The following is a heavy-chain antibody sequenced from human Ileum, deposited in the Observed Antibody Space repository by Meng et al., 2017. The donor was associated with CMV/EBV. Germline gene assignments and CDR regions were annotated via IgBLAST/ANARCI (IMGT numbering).Heavy chain of an antibody. CDR2: ISPIFRTS. D-gene: IGHD1-14*01. CDR1: GGTVTINA. V-gene: IGHV1-69*12. CDR3: ATSGRGPKYYFDY. Sequence: VQWVPLGVRGDKPGSSGTVPCEASGGTVTINAISWVRHDPGQGLEWMGVISPIFRTSNYAQKFQGRLTITADESTSTAYMELSSLTSGDTAVYYCATSGRGPKYYFDYWGQGTLVTVSS. J-gene: IGHJ4*02.